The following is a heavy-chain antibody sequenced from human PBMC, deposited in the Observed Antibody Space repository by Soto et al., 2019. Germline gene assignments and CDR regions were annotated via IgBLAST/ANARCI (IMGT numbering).Heavy chain of an antibody. CDR1: GYTFTSYG. CDR3: ARYYYDSSGPSFGY. CDR2: ISAYNGNT. Sequence: ASVKVSCKASGYTFTSYGISWVRQAPGQGLEWMGWISAYNGNTNYAQKLQGRVTMTTDTSTSTAYMELRSLRSDDTAVYYRARYYYDSSGPSFGYWGQGTLVTVSS. V-gene: IGHV1-18*04. J-gene: IGHJ4*02. D-gene: IGHD3-22*01.